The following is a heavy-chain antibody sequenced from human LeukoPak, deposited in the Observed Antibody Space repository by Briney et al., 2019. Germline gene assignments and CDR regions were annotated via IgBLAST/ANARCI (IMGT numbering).Heavy chain of an antibody. CDR1: GYTLTELS. CDR3: ATRLGDTYGDYDPY. D-gene: IGHD4-17*01. Sequence: ASVKVSCKVSGYTLTELSMHWVRQAPGIGLEWMGGFDPEDGETIYAQKFLGRVTMTEDTSTDTAYMELSSLRSEDTAVYYCATRLGDTYGDYDPYWGQGTLVTVSS. V-gene: IGHV1-24*01. CDR2: FDPEDGET. J-gene: IGHJ4*02.